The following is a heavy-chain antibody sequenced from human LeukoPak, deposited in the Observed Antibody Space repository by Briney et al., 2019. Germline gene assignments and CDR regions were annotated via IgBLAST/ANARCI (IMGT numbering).Heavy chain of an antibody. CDR3: ARRSKVVVTANWFDP. CDR2: IYYSGGT. V-gene: IGHV4-39*01. D-gene: IGHD2-21*02. J-gene: IGHJ5*02. Sequence: SETLSLTCTVSAGSITSTSYYWGWIRQPPGKGLEWIGYIYYSGGTYYNPSLTSRVTISVDTSTNQFSLKLSSVTAAGTAVYYCARRSKVVVTANWFDPWGQGTLVTVSS. CDR1: AGSITSTSYY.